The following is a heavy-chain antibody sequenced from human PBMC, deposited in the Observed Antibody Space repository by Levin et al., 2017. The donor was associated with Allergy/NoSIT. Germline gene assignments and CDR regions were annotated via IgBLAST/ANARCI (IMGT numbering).Heavy chain of an antibody. CDR3: ARGWPLDY. CDR2: ISSSGSR. CDR1: GFTFTSYS. D-gene: IGHD2-15*01. Sequence: TGGSLRLSCVASGFTFTSYSMTWVRQAPGKGLQWVSSISSSGSRFYTDAVKGRFTISKDNSENTLFLQMDSLRAEDAAVYYCARGWPLDYWGQGTLVTVSS. J-gene: IGHJ4*02. V-gene: IGHV3-23*01.